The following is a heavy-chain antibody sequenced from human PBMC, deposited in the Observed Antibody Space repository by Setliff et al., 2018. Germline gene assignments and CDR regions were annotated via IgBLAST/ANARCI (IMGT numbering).Heavy chain of an antibody. D-gene: IGHD2-15*01. J-gene: IGHJ4*02. CDR1: GGTFSSYA. CDR2: IIPIFGTA. V-gene: IGHV1-69*05. Sequence: SVKVSCKASGGTFSSYAISWVRQAPGQGLEWMGGIIPIFGTANYAQKFQGRVTITTDESTSTAYMELSGLRSEDTAVYYCAKRGPYCSGGTCHYYFDYWGQGTLVTVSS. CDR3: AKRGPYCSGGTCHYYFDY.